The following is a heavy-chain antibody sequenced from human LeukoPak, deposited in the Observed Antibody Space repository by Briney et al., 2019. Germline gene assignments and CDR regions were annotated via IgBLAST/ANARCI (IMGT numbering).Heavy chain of an antibody. V-gene: IGHV3-48*01. CDR3: ARDVYYDSSGYYQYYFDY. J-gene: IGHJ4*02. Sequence: GGSLRLSCAASAFTFSSYWMTWVRQAPGKGLEWVSYISSSSSTIYYADSVKGRFTISRDNAKNSLYLQMNSLRAEDTAVYYCARDVYYDSSGYYQYYFDYWGQGTLVTVPS. D-gene: IGHD3-22*01. CDR1: AFTFSSYW. CDR2: ISSSSSTI.